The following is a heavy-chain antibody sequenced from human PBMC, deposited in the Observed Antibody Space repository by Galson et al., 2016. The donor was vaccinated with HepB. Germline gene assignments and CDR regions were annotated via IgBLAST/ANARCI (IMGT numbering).Heavy chain of an antibody. CDR1: GFTSSSYS. V-gene: IGHV3-21*01. J-gene: IGHJ6*02. CDR3: AGWYLGYRFYGMDV. CDR2: IGSNNRYI. Sequence: SLRLSCAASGFTSSSYSMNWVRQAPGKGLEWVSSIGSNNRYIYYADSVRGRFTISRDNAKRSLYLQMNSLRAEDMAVYYCAGWYLGYRFYGMDVWGQGTTVTVSS. D-gene: IGHD6-19*01.